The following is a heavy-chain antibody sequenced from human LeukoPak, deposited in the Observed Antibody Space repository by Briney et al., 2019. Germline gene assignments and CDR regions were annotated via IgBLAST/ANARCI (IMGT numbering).Heavy chain of an antibody. CDR2: INHSGST. Sequence: SETLSLTCAVYGGSFSGYHWSWIRQPPGKGLEWIGEINHSGSTNYNPSLKSRVTISVDTSKNQFSLKLSSVTAADTAVYYCARASAGYGDYPFDYWGQGTLVTVSS. V-gene: IGHV4-34*01. CDR3: ARASAGYGDYPFDY. J-gene: IGHJ4*02. CDR1: GGSFSGYH. D-gene: IGHD4-17*01.